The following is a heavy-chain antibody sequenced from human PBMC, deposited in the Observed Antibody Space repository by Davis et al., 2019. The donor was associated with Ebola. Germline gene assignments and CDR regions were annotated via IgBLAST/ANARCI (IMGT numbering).Heavy chain of an antibody. CDR2: MNPNSGNT. Sequence: AASVTVSCKASGYTFTNYDLNWVRQATGQGLEWMGWMNPNSGNTGYAQKFQGRVTMTRNTSISTAYMELSSLRSEDTAVYYCARSYYYYGSGSYFLYYYGMDVWGQGTTVTVSS. CDR3: ARSYYYYGSGSYFLYYYGMDV. J-gene: IGHJ6*02. V-gene: IGHV1-8*01. D-gene: IGHD3-10*01. CDR1: GYTFTNYD.